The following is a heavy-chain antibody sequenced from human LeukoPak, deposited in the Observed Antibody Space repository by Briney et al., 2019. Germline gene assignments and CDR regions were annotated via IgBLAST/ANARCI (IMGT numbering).Heavy chain of an antibody. CDR1: GGSISSYY. J-gene: IGHJ4*02. V-gene: IGHV4-59*01. CDR3: ARDSRGGGPDFDY. Sequence: SEILSLTCTVSGGSISSYYWSWIRQHPGKGLEWIGYIYYSGSTYYNPSLKSRVTISVDTSKNQFSLKLSSMTAADTAVYYCARDSRGGGPDFDYWGQGTLVTVSS. D-gene: IGHD3-16*01. CDR2: IYYSGST.